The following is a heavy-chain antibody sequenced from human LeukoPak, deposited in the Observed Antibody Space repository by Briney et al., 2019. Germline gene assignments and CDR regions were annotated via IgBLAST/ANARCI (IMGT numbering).Heavy chain of an antibody. Sequence: GGSLRLPCAASGFTFSSYWMHWVRQAPGKGLVWVSRINSDGSSTSYADSVKGRFTISRDNAKNTLYLQMNSLRAEDTAVYYCARVGVYYGSGSYYSWFDPWGQGTLVTVSS. V-gene: IGHV3-74*01. CDR1: GFTFSSYW. J-gene: IGHJ5*02. CDR3: ARVGVYYGSGSYYSWFDP. CDR2: INSDGSST. D-gene: IGHD3-10*01.